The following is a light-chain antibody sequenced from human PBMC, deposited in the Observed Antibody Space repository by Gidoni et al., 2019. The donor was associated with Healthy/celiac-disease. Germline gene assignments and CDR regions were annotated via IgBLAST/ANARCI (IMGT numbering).Light chain of an antibody. J-gene: IGLJ3*02. CDR1: SSDVGSYNL. CDR3: CSSAGSRV. CDR2: EGR. V-gene: IGLV2-23*01. Sequence: QPAPTQPASVSGSPGQSITISCPGTSSDVGSYNLVTWYQQHPGKAPKLMIYEGRKRPAGVSNRFSGSKSGNTASLTISGLQAEDEADYYCCSSAGSRVFGGGTKLTVL.